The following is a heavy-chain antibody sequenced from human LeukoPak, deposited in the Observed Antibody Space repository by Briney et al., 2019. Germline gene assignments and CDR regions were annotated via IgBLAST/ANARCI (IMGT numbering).Heavy chain of an antibody. J-gene: IGHJ5*02. D-gene: IGHD2-2*01. CDR2: ISGSGSTI. CDR3: ARDIACSSTSCYANWFDP. Sequence: GRCLRLSCAASGFTFSDYYMSWIRQAPGNGLGLGSYISGSGSTIYYADAVKGRFTISRDNSKNSLYLQMNSLRAEDTAVYYCARDIACSSTSCYANWFDPWGQGTLVTVSS. V-gene: IGHV3-11*01. CDR1: GFTFSDYY.